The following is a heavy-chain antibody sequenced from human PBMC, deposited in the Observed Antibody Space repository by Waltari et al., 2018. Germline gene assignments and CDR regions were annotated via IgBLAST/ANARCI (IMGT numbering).Heavy chain of an antibody. Sequence: EVQLVESGGGLVQPGGSLRLSCAASGFTFSSYSMNWVRQAPGKGLEWVSYISSDSSTIYYADSVKGRFTISRDNAKNSLYLQMNSLRAEDTAVYYCARGQKEWLLSEFDPWGQGTLVTVSS. V-gene: IGHV3-48*01. CDR2: ISSDSSTI. CDR3: ARGQKEWLLSEFDP. J-gene: IGHJ5*02. D-gene: IGHD3-3*01. CDR1: GFTFSSYS.